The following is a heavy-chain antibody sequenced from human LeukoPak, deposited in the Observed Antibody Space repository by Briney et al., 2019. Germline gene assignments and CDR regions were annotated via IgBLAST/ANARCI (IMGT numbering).Heavy chain of an antibody. J-gene: IGHJ4*02. D-gene: IGHD3-22*01. CDR1: GGTFSSYA. CDR2: IIPIFGTA. V-gene: IGHV1-69*13. Sequence: SVKVSCKASGGTFSSYAISWVRQAPGQGLEWMGGIIPIFGTANYAQKVQGRVTITADESTSTAYMELGSLRSEDTAVYYCARDYRTYYYDSSGYYSFDYWGQGTLVTVSS. CDR3: ARDYRTYYYDSSGYYSFDY.